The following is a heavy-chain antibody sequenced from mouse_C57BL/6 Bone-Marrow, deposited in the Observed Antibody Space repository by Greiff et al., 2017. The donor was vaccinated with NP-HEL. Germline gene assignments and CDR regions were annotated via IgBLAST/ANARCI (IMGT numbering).Heavy chain of an antibody. D-gene: IGHD1-1*01. Sequence: EVKLMESGAELVKPGASVKLSCTASGFNIKDYYMHWVKQRTEQGLEWIGRIDPEDGETKYAPKFQGKATITADTSSNTAYLQLSSLTSEDTAVYYCAPDYCGSTLFDYWGQGTPLTVSS. CDR3: APDYCGSTLFDY. V-gene: IGHV14-2*01. CDR2: IDPEDGET. J-gene: IGHJ2*01. CDR1: GFNIKDYY.